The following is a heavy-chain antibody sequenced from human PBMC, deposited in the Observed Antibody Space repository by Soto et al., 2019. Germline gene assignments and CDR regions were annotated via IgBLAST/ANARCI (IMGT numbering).Heavy chain of an antibody. CDR1: GFTFSSYG. J-gene: IGHJ5*02. CDR2: ISYDGSNK. CDR3: AKVPAAIIYGGWFDP. D-gene: IGHD2-2*01. Sequence: GGSLRLSCAASGFTFSSYGMHWVRQAPGKGLEWVAIISYDGSNKYYADSVKGRFTISRDNSKNTLYLQMNSLRAEDTAVYYCAKVPAAIIYGGWFDPWGQGTLVTVSS. V-gene: IGHV3-30*18.